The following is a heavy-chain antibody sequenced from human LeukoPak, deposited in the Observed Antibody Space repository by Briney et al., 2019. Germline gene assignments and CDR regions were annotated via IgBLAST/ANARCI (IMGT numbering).Heavy chain of an antibody. J-gene: IGHJ4*02. CDR3: ARNRSAAGEDY. CDR1: GYTFTTYG. Sequence: ASVKVSCKASGYTFTTYGINWVRQAPGQGLEWMGWISNYNGNTNYAQKFQGRDTMTTDTSTSTAYMELRSLRSDDTATYYCARNRSAAGEDYWGQGTLVTVSS. V-gene: IGHV1-18*01. D-gene: IGHD6-13*01. CDR2: ISNYNGNT.